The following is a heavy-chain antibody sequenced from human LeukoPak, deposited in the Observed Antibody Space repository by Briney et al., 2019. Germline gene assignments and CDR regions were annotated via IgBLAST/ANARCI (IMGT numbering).Heavy chain of an antibody. D-gene: IGHD2-15*01. V-gene: IGHV3-30*18. CDR3: AKDAIYCSGGSCYWNNWFDP. J-gene: IGHJ5*02. CDR1: GFTFSIHA. Sequence: GGSLRLSWAASGFTFSIHAMSWVRQAPGKGLEWVAVISYDGSNKYYADSVKGRFTISRDNSKNTLYLQMNSLRAEDTAVYYCAKDAIYCSGGSCYWNNWFDPWGQGTLVTVSS. CDR2: ISYDGSNK.